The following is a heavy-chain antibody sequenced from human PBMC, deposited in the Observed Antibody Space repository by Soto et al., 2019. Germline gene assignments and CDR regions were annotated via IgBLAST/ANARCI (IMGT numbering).Heavy chain of an antibody. D-gene: IGHD2-15*01. CDR3: ARDPSYWLFDY. Sequence: GGSLRLSCVASGFTFSSYGLHWVRQAPGKGLEWVALIWYDGSDKYYADSVKGRFTISRDNSKNTLYLQMNSLRAEDTAVYYCARDPSYWLFDYWGQGTLVTVSS. J-gene: IGHJ4*02. CDR2: IWYDGSDK. V-gene: IGHV3-33*01. CDR1: GFTFSSYG.